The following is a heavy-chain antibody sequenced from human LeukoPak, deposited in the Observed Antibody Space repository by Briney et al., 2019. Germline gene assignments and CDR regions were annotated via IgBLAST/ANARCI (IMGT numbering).Heavy chain of an antibody. Sequence: GGSLRLSCAASGFTVSSNYMSWVRQAPGKGLEWVSVIYSGGSTYYADSVKGRFTISRDNSKNTLYLQMNSLRSEDTAVYYCARVHPRDMSPVEGFDYWGQGTLVTVSS. CDR2: IYSGGST. D-gene: IGHD2-15*01. V-gene: IGHV3-53*05. J-gene: IGHJ4*02. CDR1: GFTVSSNY. CDR3: ARVHPRDMSPVEGFDY.